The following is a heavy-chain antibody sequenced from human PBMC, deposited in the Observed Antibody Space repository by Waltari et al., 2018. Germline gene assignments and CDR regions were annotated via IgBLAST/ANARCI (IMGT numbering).Heavy chain of an antibody. CDR1: GGSISSSSYY. D-gene: IGHD2-15*01. V-gene: IGHV4-39*01. CDR3: ARGEDIVVVVAGGPEPGDDNWFDP. Sequence: QLQLQESGPGLVKPSETLSLTCTVSGGSISSSSYYWGWIRQPPGKGLEWIGSIYYSGSTYSNPSLKSRVTISVDTSKNQFALKLSSVTAADTAVYYCARGEDIVVVVAGGPEPGDDNWFDPWGQGTLVTVSS. J-gene: IGHJ5*02. CDR2: IYYSGST.